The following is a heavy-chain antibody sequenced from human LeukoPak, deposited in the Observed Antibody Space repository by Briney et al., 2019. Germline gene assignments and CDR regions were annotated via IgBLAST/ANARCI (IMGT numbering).Heavy chain of an antibody. CDR1: GVSIRGSDFY. D-gene: IGHD5-24*01. V-gene: IGHV4-39*07. J-gene: IGHJ4*02. CDR3: ATWLQMHF. CDR2: IYSAGSS. Sequence: PSETLSLTCTVSGVSIRGSDFYWGWIRQPPGKGLEWIGTIYSAGSSYYDASLKSRVTISVDTSKTQFSLRLTSVTAADTAVYYCATWLQMHFWGQGTRVTVSS.